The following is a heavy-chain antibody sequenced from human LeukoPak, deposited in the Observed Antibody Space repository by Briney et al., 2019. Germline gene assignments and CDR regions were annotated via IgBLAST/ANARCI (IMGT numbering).Heavy chain of an antibody. Sequence: GGSLRLSCAASGFTFSRSSMNWVRQAPGKALERVSVTGYDSDTFYADSVRGRFTISRDNSKSTLFLQMNSLRIEDTAVYYCARKTAGHYPFDSWGQGTLVTVSS. D-gene: IGHD3-22*01. CDR2: TGYDSDT. CDR1: GFTFSRSS. V-gene: IGHV3-23*01. CDR3: ARKTAGHYPFDS. J-gene: IGHJ4*01.